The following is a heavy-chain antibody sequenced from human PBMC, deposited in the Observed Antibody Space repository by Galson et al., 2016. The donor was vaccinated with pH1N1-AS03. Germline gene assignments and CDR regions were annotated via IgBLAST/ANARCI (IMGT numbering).Heavy chain of an antibody. D-gene: IGHD5-12*01. CDR3: TKTSGYDFDF. CDR2: VHWDGVD. Sequence: PALVKPTQTLTLTCSFSGFSLGTTSVGLAWIRQPPGEALEWLALVHWDGVDRLSPSLRARLAITKDTSKHQVVLTMPNMGPADTGTYFCTKTSGYDFDFWGQGAPVSVS. J-gene: IGHJ4*02. V-gene: IGHV2-5*02. CDR1: GFSLGTTSVG.